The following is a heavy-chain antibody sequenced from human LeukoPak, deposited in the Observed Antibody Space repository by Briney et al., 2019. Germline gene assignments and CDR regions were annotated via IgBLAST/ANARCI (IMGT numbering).Heavy chain of an antibody. V-gene: IGHV1-69*05. Sequence: SVKVSCKASGGTFSSYAISWVRQAPGQGLEWMGGIIPIFGTANYAQKFQGRVTITTDESTSKAYMELSSLRSEDTAVYYCARDQSSGSYSFAFDIWGQGTMVTVSS. J-gene: IGHJ3*02. CDR2: IIPIFGTA. CDR3: ARDQSSGSYSFAFDI. CDR1: GGTFSSYA. D-gene: IGHD1-26*01.